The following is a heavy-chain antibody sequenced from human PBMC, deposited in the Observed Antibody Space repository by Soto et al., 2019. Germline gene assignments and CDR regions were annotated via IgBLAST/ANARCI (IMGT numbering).Heavy chain of an antibody. D-gene: IGHD3-3*01. Sequence: SETLSLTCTVSGGSVSSGSYYWSWVRQPPGKGLEWIGEIYHSGSTNYNPSLKSRVTISVDKSKNQFSLRLNSVTAADTAVYYCARDEVGITIFHYWGQGTLVTVSS. CDR2: IYHSGST. CDR1: GGSVSSGSYY. CDR3: ARDEVGITIFHY. V-gene: IGHV4-39*07. J-gene: IGHJ4*02.